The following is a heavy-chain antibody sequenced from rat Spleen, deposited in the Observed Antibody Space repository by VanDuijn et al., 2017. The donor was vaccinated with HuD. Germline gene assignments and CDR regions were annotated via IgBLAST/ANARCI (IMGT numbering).Heavy chain of an antibody. Sequence: EVQLVESDGGLVQPGRSLKLSCAASGFTFSDYYMAWVRQAPTKGLEWVASITNTGGSTYYPDSVKGRFTISRDNEKSTLYLQMNSLRSEDTATYYCTRNSSILYLTYGGYEYVMYAWGQGASVPVSS. CDR2: ITNTGGST. CDR3: TRNSSILYLTYGGYEYVMYA. V-gene: IGHV5-20*01. J-gene: IGHJ4*01. CDR1: GFTFSDYY. D-gene: IGHD1-11*01.